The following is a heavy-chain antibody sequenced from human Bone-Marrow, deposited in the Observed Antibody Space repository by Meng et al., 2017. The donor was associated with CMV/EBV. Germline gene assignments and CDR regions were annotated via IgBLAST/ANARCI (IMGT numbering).Heavy chain of an antibody. V-gene: IGHV3-21*01. CDR3: ARVSPSGGYDFWSGYWETVYYYYGMDV. CDR2: ISSSSSYI. Sequence: GESLKISCAASGFTFSSYSMNWVRQAPGKRLEWVSSISSSSSYIYYADSVKGRFTISRDNAKNSLYLQMNSLRAEDTAVYYCARVSPSGGYDFWSGYWETVYYYYGMDVWGQGTTVTVSS. D-gene: IGHD3-3*01. CDR1: GFTFSSYS. J-gene: IGHJ6*02.